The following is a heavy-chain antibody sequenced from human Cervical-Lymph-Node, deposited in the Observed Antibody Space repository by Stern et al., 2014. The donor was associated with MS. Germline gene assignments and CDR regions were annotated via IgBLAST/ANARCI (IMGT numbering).Heavy chain of an antibody. CDR2: IYWDDDK. Sequence: QVTLKESGPTLVKPTQTLTLTCTFSGFSLSTSGVGVGWIRQPPGKALEWLALIYWDDDKRYSPSLKSRLTITKDTSKNQVVLTMTNMDPVDTATYYCAHRLSNDYYDSSGPFDYWGQGTLVTVSS. CDR1: GFSLSTSGVG. J-gene: IGHJ4*02. CDR3: AHRLSNDYYDSSGPFDY. D-gene: IGHD3-22*01. V-gene: IGHV2-5*02.